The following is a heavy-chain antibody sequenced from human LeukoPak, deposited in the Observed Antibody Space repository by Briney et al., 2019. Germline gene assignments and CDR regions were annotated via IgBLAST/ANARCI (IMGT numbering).Heavy chain of an antibody. D-gene: IGHD3-3*02. CDR3: ARSEVAIFGVAPNWFDP. Sequence: SQTLSLTCTVSGGSISSDDYTWNWIRHLPGKGLEWIGYIHYRGNTYYNPSLKSRVTMSLAMSKNLFSLNLSSVIAADTAVYCCARSEVAIFGVAPNWFDPWGQGTLVIVSS. V-gene: IGHV4-31*03. CDR2: IHYRGNT. J-gene: IGHJ5*02. CDR1: GGSISSDDYT.